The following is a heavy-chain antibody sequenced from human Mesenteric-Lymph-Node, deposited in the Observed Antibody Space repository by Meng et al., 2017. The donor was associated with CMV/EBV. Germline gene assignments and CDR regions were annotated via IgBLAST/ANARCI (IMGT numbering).Heavy chain of an antibody. V-gene: IGHV4-34*01. CDR1: GGPFSGYC. CDR2: TDLSGST. CDR3: ARRLQLWPPSTYFDF. D-gene: IGHD5-18*01. Sequence: GGPFSGYCWGWLRQTPGKGLEWIGQTDLSGSTNYNPSLSSRATISVDMSENQFSLKLKLSSVTAADTAVYYCARRLQLWPPSTYFDFWGQGTLVTVSS. J-gene: IGHJ4*02.